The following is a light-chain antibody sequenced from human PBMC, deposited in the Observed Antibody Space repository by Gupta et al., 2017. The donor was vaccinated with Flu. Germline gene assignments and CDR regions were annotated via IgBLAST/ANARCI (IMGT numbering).Light chain of an antibody. CDR1: QSISNY. V-gene: IGKV1-39*01. J-gene: IGKJ1*01. CDR2: AAF. Sequence: PSSLSASVGDRVTITCRASQSISNYLNWYQQKPGKAPKLLIYAAFSLQSGVPSRFSGSGSGTDFTLTISRLRPEDFASYYCQQCDSTPRTFGEGTKVEIK. CDR3: QQCDSTPRT.